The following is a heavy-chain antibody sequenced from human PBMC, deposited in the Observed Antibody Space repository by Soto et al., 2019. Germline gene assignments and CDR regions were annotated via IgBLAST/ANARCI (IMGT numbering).Heavy chain of an antibody. Sequence: PGGSLRLSCSASGFTFSGAAMHWVRQASGKGLEWVGRIRDKANNYATAYAATVKGRFTISRDDSNNTAYLQMNSLETEDTAVYYCTARAYDTCLDYWAPGSLDTVSS. D-gene: IGHD3-9*01. CDR2: IRDKANNYAT. CDR3: TARAYDTCLDY. V-gene: IGHV3-73*01. CDR1: GFTFSGAA. J-gene: IGHJ4*02.